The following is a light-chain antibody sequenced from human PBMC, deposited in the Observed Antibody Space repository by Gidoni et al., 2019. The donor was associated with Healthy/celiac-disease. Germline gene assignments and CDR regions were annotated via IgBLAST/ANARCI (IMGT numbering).Light chain of an antibody. J-gene: IGKJ4*01. CDR2: DAS. Sequence: EIVLTQSPATLSLSPGERATLSCRASQSVSSYSAWYQQKPGQAPSLLIYDASNRATGIPARFSGSGSRTYFTLTISSLEPEDFAVYYCQQRSNWPLTFGGGTKVEIK. V-gene: IGKV3-11*01. CDR3: QQRSNWPLT. CDR1: QSVSSY.